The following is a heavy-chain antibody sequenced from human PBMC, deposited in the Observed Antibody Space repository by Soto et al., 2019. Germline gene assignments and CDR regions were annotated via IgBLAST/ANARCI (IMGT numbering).Heavy chain of an antibody. Sequence: ASVKVSCKASGGTFSSYAISWVRQAPGQGLEWMGGIIPIFGTANYAQKFQGRVTITADESTSTAYMELSSLRSEDTAVYYCARDHEEYYYDSSGYALQAHYGMDVWGQGTTVTVSS. D-gene: IGHD3-22*01. CDR3: ARDHEEYYYDSSGYALQAHYGMDV. V-gene: IGHV1-69*13. CDR1: GGTFSSYA. J-gene: IGHJ6*02. CDR2: IIPIFGTA.